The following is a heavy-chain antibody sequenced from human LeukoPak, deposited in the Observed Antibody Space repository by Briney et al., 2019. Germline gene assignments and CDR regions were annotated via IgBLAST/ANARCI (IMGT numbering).Heavy chain of an antibody. V-gene: IGHV3-23*01. J-gene: IGHJ6*02. CDR1: GFTFSSYA. D-gene: IGHD6-13*01. CDR3: AKALTGYSSSWWVYYYYGMDV. CDR2: ISGSGGST. Sequence: GGSLRLSCAASGFTFSSYAMSWVRQAPGKGLEWVSAISGSGGSTYYADSVKGRFTISRDNSKNTLYLQMNSLRAEDTAVYYCAKALTGYSSSWWVYYYYGMDVWGQGTTVTVSS.